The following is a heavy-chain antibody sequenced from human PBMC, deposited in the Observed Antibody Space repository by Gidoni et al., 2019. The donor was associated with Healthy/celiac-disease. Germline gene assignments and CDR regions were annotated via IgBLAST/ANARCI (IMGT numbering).Heavy chain of an antibody. J-gene: IGHJ5*02. CDR3: AKDATSYYDFWSGSTELDP. D-gene: IGHD3-3*01. V-gene: IGHV3-23*01. Sequence: EVQLLESGGGLVQPGGSLRLSCAASGFTFSSYAMSWVRQAPGKGLEWVSAISGSGGSTYYADSVKGRFTISRDNSKNTLYLQMNSLRAEDTAVYYCAKDATSYYDFWSGSTELDPWGQGTLVTVSS. CDR2: ISGSGGST. CDR1: GFTFSSYA.